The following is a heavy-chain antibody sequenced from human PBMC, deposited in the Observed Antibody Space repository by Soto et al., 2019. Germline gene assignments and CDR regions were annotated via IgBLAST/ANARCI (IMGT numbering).Heavy chain of an antibody. Sequence: EVQLLESGGGLVQPGGSLRISCIGSGFTFSSNAMSWVRQAPGKGLEWVSAISGSGGTTYYADSVNCRFAVSRDNSNNTLYLQMNSPRAEDTAVYYCAKQRACFGSGSDTYYFDSWGQGTLVTVSS. CDR1: GFTFSSNA. V-gene: IGHV3-23*01. CDR3: AKQRACFGSGSDTYYFDS. CDR2: ISGSGGTT. D-gene: IGHD3-10*01. J-gene: IGHJ4*02.